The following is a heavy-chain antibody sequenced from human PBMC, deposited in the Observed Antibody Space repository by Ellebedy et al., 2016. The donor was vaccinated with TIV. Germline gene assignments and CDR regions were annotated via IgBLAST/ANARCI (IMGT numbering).Heavy chain of an antibody. CDR2: ISDDESHK. CDR1: GFTFDKFG. CDR3: AKARGATGDYFYYGVDV. J-gene: IGHJ6*02. Sequence: PGGSLRLSCNASGFTFDKFGIHWVRRAPGKGLEWVAVISDDESHKFYADPVNGRFTISRANSRNTLYRQLDSLRPDDTGVYYCAKARGATGDYFYYGVDVWGHGTTVTVSS. D-gene: IGHD1-26*01. V-gene: IGHV3-30*18.